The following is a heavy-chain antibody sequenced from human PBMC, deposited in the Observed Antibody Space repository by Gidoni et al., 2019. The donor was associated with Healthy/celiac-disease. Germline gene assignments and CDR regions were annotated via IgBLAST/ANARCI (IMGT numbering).Heavy chain of an antibody. J-gene: IGHJ4*02. CDR2: IIHIFGTA. D-gene: IGHD2-21*01. CDR3: ARDGAYCGGDCYSRFDY. V-gene: IGHV1-69*01. Sequence: QVQLGQSGAEVKKPGSSVKVSCKAAGGTFSSYAISWVLQATGQGLGWMGGIIHIFGTANYAQKFQGRVTITADESTSTAYMELSSLRSEDTAVYYCARDGAYCGGDCYSRFDYWGQGTLVTVSS. CDR1: GGTFSSYA.